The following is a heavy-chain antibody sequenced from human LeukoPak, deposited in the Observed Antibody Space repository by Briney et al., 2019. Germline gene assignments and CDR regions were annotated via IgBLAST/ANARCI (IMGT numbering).Heavy chain of an antibody. Sequence: GGSLRLSCAASGFTFSSYDFHWVRQATGKGLEWVSAIGTAGDTHYPGSVKGRFTISRENAKNSLYLQMNSLRVGDTAVYYCARVTIGSGWNEIDYWGQGTLVTVSS. CDR1: GFTFSSYD. V-gene: IGHV3-13*01. CDR3: ARVTIGSGWNEIDY. J-gene: IGHJ4*02. D-gene: IGHD6-19*01. CDR2: IGTAGDT.